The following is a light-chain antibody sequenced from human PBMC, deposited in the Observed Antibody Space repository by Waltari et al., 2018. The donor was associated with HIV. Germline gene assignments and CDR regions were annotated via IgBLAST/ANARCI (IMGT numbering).Light chain of an antibody. CDR1: QSVSSN. CDR2: GAS. Sequence: PGERATLSCRASQSVSSNLAWYQQKPGQAPRLLIYGASTRATGIPARFSGSGSGTEFTLTISSLQSEDFAVYYCQQYNNWPYTFGQGTKLEIK. CDR3: QQYNNWPYT. J-gene: IGKJ2*01. V-gene: IGKV3-15*01.